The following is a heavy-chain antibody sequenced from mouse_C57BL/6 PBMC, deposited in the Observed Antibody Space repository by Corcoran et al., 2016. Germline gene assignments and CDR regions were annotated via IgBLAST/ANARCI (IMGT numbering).Heavy chain of an antibody. D-gene: IGHD2-1*01. J-gene: IGHJ2*01. CDR1: GYAFSSYW. CDR2: IYPGNGDT. V-gene: IGHV1-80*01. Sequence: QVQLQQSGAELVKTGSSVQLSSKASGYAFSSYWINWVKQRPGKGLELIGQIYPGNGDTNYNGKFKGKATMTADKSSNTAYFQLSSLTSADSPVYFWAREDYGTLFDYWGQGTTLTVSS. CDR3: AREDYGTLFDY.